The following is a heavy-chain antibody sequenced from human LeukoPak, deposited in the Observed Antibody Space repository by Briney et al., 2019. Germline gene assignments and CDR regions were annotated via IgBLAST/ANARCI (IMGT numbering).Heavy chain of an antibody. CDR3: ASQLTDYYDSSGYIKT. CDR2: IYYSGST. D-gene: IGHD3-22*01. J-gene: IGHJ5*02. V-gene: IGHV4-59*01. CDR1: GGSISSYY. Sequence: SETLSLTCTVSGGSISSYYWSWIRQPPGKGLEWIGYIYYSGSTNYNPSLKSRVTISVDTSKNQFSLKLSSVTAADTAVYYCASQLTDYYDSSGYIKTWGQGTLATVSS.